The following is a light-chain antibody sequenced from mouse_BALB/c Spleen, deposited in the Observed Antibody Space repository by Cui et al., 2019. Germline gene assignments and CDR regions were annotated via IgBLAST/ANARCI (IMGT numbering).Light chain of an antibody. CDR1: SSVISSY. CDR3: QQYSGYPFT. V-gene: IGKV4-57-1*01. J-gene: IGKJ4*01. Sequence: EKVLTQSPAIRSASPGEKVTMTCRARSSVISSYLHWYQQKSGASPKLWIYSTSNLASGVPARFSGSGSGTSYSLTISSVEAEDAATYYCQQYSGYPFTFGSGTKLEIK. CDR2: STS.